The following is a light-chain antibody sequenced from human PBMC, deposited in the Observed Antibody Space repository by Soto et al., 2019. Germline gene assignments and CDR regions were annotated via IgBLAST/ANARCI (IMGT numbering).Light chain of an antibody. CDR1: QSVSSSS. Sequence: EIVLTQSPGTLSLSPGEGATLSCRASQSVSSSSLAWYQQKPGQAPRLLIYGASNRATGTPDRFSGSGSGTDFTLTISRLEPEDFAVYHCQQYGSSQYTFGQGTKLEIK. J-gene: IGKJ2*01. CDR2: GAS. CDR3: QQYGSSQYT. V-gene: IGKV3-20*01.